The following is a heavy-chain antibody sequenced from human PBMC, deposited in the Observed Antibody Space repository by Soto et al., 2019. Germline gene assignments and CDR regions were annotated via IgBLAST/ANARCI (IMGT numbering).Heavy chain of an antibody. D-gene: IGHD3-10*01. Sequence: QVQLQESGPGLVKPSETLSLTCAVSSGSISSSNWWSWVRQPPGKGLEWIGEIYHSGSTNYNPSLKSRVTISVDKSKNQFSLKLSSVTAADTAVYYCARGVSYYYGSGSYAFDYWGQGTLVTVSS. CDR1: SGSISSSNW. J-gene: IGHJ4*02. V-gene: IGHV4-4*02. CDR2: IYHSGST. CDR3: ARGVSYYYGSGSYAFDY.